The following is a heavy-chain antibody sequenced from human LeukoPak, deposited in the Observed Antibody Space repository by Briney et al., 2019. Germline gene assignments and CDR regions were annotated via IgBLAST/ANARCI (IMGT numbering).Heavy chain of an antibody. CDR3: AREDYYDSSGSNGAFDI. CDR2: ISYDGSNK. D-gene: IGHD3-22*01. V-gene: IGHV3-30*04. Sequence: GGSLRLSCAASGFTFSSYAMHWVRQAPGKGLEWVAVISYDGSNKYYADSVKGRFTISRDNSKNTLYLQMNSLRAEDTAVYYCAREDYYDSSGSNGAFDIWDQGTMVTVSS. CDR1: GFTFSSYA. J-gene: IGHJ3*02.